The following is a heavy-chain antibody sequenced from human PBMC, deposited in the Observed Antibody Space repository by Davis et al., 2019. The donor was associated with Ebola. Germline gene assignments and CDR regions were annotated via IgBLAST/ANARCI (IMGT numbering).Heavy chain of an antibody. V-gene: IGHV4-59*01. CDR3: ARAGGGYSYGSGYYYYYGMDV. CDR1: GGSFSDYY. CDR2: IYYSGST. D-gene: IGHD5-18*01. Sequence: MPSETLSLTCAVYGGSFSDYYWSWIRQPPGKGLEWIRYIYYSGSTNYNPSLKSRVTISVDTSKNQFSLKLSSVTAADTAVYYCARAGGGYSYGSGYYYYYGMDVWGQGTTVTVSS. J-gene: IGHJ6*02.